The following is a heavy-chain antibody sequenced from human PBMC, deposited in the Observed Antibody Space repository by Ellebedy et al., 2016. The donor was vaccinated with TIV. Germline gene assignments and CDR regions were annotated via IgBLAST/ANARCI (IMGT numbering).Heavy chain of an antibody. D-gene: IGHD2-8*01. CDR2: VNHSGST. Sequence: SETLSLXXAVYGGSFSAYYWNWIRQPPGKGLEWIGEVNHSGSTNYNPSLKSRGTISVDTSKNQFSLKLRYVTAADTAVYYCARSRSMGPFDYWGQGILVTGSS. CDR3: ARSRSMGPFDY. J-gene: IGHJ4*02. V-gene: IGHV4-34*01. CDR1: GGSFSAYY.